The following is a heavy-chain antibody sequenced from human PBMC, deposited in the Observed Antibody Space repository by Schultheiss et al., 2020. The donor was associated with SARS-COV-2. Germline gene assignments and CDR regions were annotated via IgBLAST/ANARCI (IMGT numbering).Heavy chain of an antibody. V-gene: IGHV4-38-2*01. Sequence: SQTLSLTCAVSGYSISSGYYWGWIRQPPGKGLEWIGSIYHSGSTYYNPSLKSRVTISVDTSKNQFSLKLSSVTAADTAVYYCARGQTGHMPFDYWGQGTLVTVSS. J-gene: IGHJ4*02. D-gene: IGHD7-27*01. CDR2: IYHSGST. CDR3: ARGQTGHMPFDY. CDR1: GYSISSGYY.